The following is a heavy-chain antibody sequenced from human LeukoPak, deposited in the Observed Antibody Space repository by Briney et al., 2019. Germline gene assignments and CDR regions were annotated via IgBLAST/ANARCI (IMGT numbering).Heavy chain of an antibody. CDR1: GGSISPYY. CDR3: ARHEHPSNWFDP. CDR2: VYYTGTT. J-gene: IGHJ5*02. V-gene: IGHV4-59*08. Sequence: PSETLSLTCTVSGGSISPYYWVWIRQPPGKGLEWIGYVYYTGTTNYNPSLKSRVTISVDTSKNQFSLKLSSVTAADTAVYYCARHEHPSNWFDPWGQGTLVTVSS.